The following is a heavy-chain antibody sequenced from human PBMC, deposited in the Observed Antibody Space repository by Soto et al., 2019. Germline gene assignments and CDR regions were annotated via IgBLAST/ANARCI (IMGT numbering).Heavy chain of an antibody. CDR3: ARAHAPTLPFDF. V-gene: IGHV4-59*01. CDR1: GGSIRNVY. D-gene: IGHD2-15*01. CDR2: IFHSGNA. J-gene: IGHJ4*02. Sequence: PSETLSLTCSVSGGSIRNVYWSWIRQSPGKGLEWIGFIFHSGNAQYNPSLQSRASMSIDTSKNQFSLSLESVTAADTAVYFCARAHAPTLPFDFWGQGTLVTVSS.